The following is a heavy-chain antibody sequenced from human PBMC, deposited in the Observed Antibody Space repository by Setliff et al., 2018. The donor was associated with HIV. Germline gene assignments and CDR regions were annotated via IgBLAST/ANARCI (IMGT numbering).Heavy chain of an antibody. V-gene: IGHV5-51*01. Sequence: GESLKISCKGSGYSFSNYCIAWVRQMPGKGLEWMGIIYPGNSDTTYSPSFQGQVTISADKSISTAYLQWSSLKASDTAMYYCAKHLSPGSGWYSKARGMDVWGQGTTVTVSS. J-gene: IGHJ6*02. CDR3: AKHLSPGSGWYSKARGMDV. CDR2: IYPGNSDT. CDR1: GYSFSNYC. D-gene: IGHD6-19*01.